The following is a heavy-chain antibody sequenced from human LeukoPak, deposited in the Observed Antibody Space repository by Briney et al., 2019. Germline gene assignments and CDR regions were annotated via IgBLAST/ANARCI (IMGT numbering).Heavy chain of an antibody. V-gene: IGHV3-23*01. D-gene: IGHD5-12*01. CDR1: GFTFSSEA. Sequence: GGSLRLSCTVSGFTFSSEAMGWVRQLPGGGLEWVSTISPAGGTTYYAESMKGRFTISRDNSKNTLYLQMNSLRAEDTAVYYCARGGGYDPFDYWGQGTLVTVSS. J-gene: IGHJ4*02. CDR3: ARGGGYDPFDY. CDR2: ISPAGGTT.